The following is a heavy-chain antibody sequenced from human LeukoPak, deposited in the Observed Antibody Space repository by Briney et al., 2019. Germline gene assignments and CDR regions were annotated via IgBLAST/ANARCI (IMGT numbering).Heavy chain of an antibody. Sequence: GKSLRLSCAAPGLSFSSNDMNWVRQAPGKGLEWVATISFDGNDKYYADSVKGRFTISRGSSMTTLYLQMNSLRGEDTAVYFCATSWYYFDLWGQGTPVTVSS. D-gene: IGHD2-8*02. V-gene: IGHV3-30*03. CDR2: ISFDGNDK. CDR3: ATSWYYFDL. CDR1: GLSFSSND. J-gene: IGHJ4*02.